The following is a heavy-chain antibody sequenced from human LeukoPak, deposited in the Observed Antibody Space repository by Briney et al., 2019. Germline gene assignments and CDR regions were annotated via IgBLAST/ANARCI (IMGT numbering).Heavy chain of an antibody. J-gene: IGHJ4*02. CDR2: IYTGGST. V-gene: IGHV3-53*01. CDR3: ARDSHSGSYYRLDY. CDR1: GFIVSSSY. Sequence: PGGSLRLSCAASGFIVSSSYMSWVRQAPGKGLEWVAVIYTGGSTYYADSVKGRFTISRGNSKNTLFLQMNSLRAEDTAVYYCARDSHSGSYYRLDYWGQGTLVTVSS. D-gene: IGHD1-26*01.